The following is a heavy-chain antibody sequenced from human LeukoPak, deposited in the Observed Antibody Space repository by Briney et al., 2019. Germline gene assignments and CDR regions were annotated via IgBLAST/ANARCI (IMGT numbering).Heavy chain of an antibody. V-gene: IGHV3-23*01. Sequence: GSLRLSCAASGFTFSSYAMSWVRPAPGKGLEWVSAISGSGGSTYYADSVKGRFTISRDNSKNTLYLQMNSLRAEDTAVYYCAKDQTFWSGPNNWFDPWGQGTLVTVSS. CDR1: GFTFSSYA. D-gene: IGHD3-3*01. CDR3: AKDQTFWSGPNNWFDP. CDR2: ISGSGGST. J-gene: IGHJ5*02.